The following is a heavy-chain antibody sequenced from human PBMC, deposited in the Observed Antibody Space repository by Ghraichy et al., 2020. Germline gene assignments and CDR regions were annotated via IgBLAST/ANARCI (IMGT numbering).Heavy chain of an antibody. CDR2: IYYSGST. CDR3: ARDTVSTYYYDSSYAFDI. V-gene: IGHV4-59*01. J-gene: IGHJ3*02. CDR1: GGSISSYY. Sequence: SETLSLTCTVSGGSISSYYWSWIRQPPGKGLEWIGYIYYSGSTNYNPSLKSRLTISVDTSKNQFSLKLSSVTAADTAVYYCARDTVSTYYYDSSYAFDIWGQETMVTVSS. D-gene: IGHD3-22*01.